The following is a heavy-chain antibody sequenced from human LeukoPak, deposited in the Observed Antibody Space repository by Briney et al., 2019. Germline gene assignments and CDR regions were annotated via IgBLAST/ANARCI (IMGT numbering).Heavy chain of an antibody. CDR2: IYYSGST. CDR3: ARGGDSGSYLHFFDY. D-gene: IGHD1-26*01. Sequence: KASETLSLTCTVSGGSIRNYYWSWIRQPPGKGLEWIGYIYYSGSTNYNPSLKSRVTMSVDTSKNQFSLKLSSVTAADTALYYCARGGDSGSYLHFFDYWGQGSLVTVSS. J-gene: IGHJ4*02. CDR1: GGSIRNYY. V-gene: IGHV4-59*01.